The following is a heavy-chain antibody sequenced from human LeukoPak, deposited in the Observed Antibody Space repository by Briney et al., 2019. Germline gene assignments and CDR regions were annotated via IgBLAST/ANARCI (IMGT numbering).Heavy chain of an antibody. J-gene: IGHJ4*02. V-gene: IGHV1-46*01. CDR1: GYTFTSYY. Sequence: ASVKVSCKASGYTFTSYYMHWVRQAPGQGLEWMRIINPSGGSTSYAQKFQGRVTMTRDMSTSTVYMELSSLRSEDTAVYYCARQGVQQLVLDYWGQGTLVTVSS. CDR3: ARQGVQQLVLDY. CDR2: INPSGGST. D-gene: IGHD6-13*01.